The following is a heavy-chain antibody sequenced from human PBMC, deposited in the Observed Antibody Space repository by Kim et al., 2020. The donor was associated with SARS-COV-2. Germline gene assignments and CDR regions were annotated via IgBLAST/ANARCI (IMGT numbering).Heavy chain of an antibody. CDR2: ISGSGGST. D-gene: IGHD4-17*01. CDR3: AKDLVYGDESSRAFDI. J-gene: IGHJ3*02. Sequence: GGSLRLSCAASGFTFSSYAMSWVRQAPGKGLEWVSAISGSGGSTYYADSVKGRFTISRDNSKNTLYLQMNSLRAEDTAVYYCAKDLVYGDESSRAFDIWGQGTMVTVSS. CDR1: GFTFSSYA. V-gene: IGHV3-23*01.